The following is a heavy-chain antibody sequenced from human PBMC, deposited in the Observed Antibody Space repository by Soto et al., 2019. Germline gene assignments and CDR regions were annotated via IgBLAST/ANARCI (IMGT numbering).Heavy chain of an antibody. CDR1: GFTFSSYS. J-gene: IGHJ6*02. V-gene: IGHV3-21*01. Sequence: GGSLRLSCAASGFTFSSYSMNWVRQAPGKGLEWVSSISSSSSYIDYADSVKGRFTISRDNAKNSLYLQMNSLRAEDTAVYYCSLKVIGYGMDVWGQGTTVTVSS. CDR3: SLKVIGYGMDV. CDR2: ISSSSSYI.